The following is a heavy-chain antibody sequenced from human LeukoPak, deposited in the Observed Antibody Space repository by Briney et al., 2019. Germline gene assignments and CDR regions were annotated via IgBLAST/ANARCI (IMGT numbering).Heavy chain of an antibody. V-gene: IGHV4-39*07. CDR1: GGSISSSSYY. CDR3: ARSTYCSGGSRSHNWFDP. J-gene: IGHJ5*02. CDR2: IYYSGST. Sequence: ETLSLTCTVSGGSISSSSYYWGWIRQPPGKGLEWIGSIYYSGSTYYNPSLKSRVTISVDTSKNQFSLKLSSVTAADTAVYYCARSTYCSGGSRSHNWFDPWGQGTLVTVSS. D-gene: IGHD2-15*01.